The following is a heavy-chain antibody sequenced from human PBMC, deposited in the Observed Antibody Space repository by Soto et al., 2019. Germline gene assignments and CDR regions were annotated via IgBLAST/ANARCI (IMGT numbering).Heavy chain of an antibody. Sequence: GGSLRLSCAASGFTFSSYAMSWVRQAPGKGPEWVSAISGSGGSTYYADSVKGRFTISRDNSKNTLYLQMNSLRAEDTAVYYCAKYHYGSGSPSQYSYWGQGTLVTVSS. D-gene: IGHD3-10*01. J-gene: IGHJ4*02. V-gene: IGHV3-23*01. CDR1: GFTFSSYA. CDR2: ISGSGGST. CDR3: AKYHYGSGSPSQYSY.